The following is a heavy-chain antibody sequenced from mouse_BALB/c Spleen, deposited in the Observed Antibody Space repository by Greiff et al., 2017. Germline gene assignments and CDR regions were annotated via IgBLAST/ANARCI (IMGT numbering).Heavy chain of an antibody. CDR2: IWAGGST. CDR1: GFSLTSYG. J-gene: IGHJ3*01. CDR3: ARDRDYDGAWFAY. D-gene: IGHD2-4*01. Sequence: VQLVESGPGLVAPSQSLSITCTVSGFSLTSYGVHWVRQPPGKGLEWLGVIWAGGSTNYNSALMSRLSISKDNSKSQVFLKMNSLQTDDTAMYYCARDRDYDGAWFAYWGQGTLVTVSA. V-gene: IGHV2-9*02.